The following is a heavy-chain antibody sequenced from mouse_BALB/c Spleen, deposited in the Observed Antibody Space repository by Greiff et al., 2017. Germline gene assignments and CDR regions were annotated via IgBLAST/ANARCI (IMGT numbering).Heavy chain of an antibody. Sequence: VQLVESGAELVRPGSSVKISCKASGYAFSSYWMNWVKQRPGQGLEWIGQIYPGDGDTNYNGKFKGKATLTADKSSSTAYMQLSSLTSEDSAVYFCANYGNYAAWFAYWGQGTLVTVSA. CDR2: IYPGDGDT. V-gene: IGHV1-80*01. CDR1: GYAFSSYW. CDR3: ANYGNYAAWFAY. D-gene: IGHD2-1*01. J-gene: IGHJ3*01.